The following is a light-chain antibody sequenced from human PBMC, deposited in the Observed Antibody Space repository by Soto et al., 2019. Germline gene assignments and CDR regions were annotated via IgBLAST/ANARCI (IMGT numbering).Light chain of an antibody. CDR2: EGT. V-gene: IGLV2-23*01. CDR1: SSDVGSYNL. J-gene: IGLJ2*01. CDR3: CSYSVISTLV. Sequence: QSVLTQPASVSGSPGQSITISCTGTSSDVGSYNLVSWYQQHPGKAPKLVISEGTKRPSGISNRFSASKSGNTASLTISGLQAEDEADYYCCSYSVISTLVFGGGTKLTVL.